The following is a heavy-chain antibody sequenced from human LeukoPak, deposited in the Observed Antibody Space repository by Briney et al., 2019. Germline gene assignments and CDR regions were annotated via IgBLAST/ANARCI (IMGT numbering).Heavy chain of an antibody. Sequence: PGGSLRLPCAASGFTFSSYRMIWVRQAPGKGLEWVSSISSSSSYIYYADSVKGRFTISRDNAKNSLYLQMNSLRAEDTAVYYCARDLRYCSGGSYYSDWYFDLWGRGTLVTVSS. V-gene: IGHV3-21*01. CDR3: ARDLRYCSGGSYYSDWYFDL. CDR2: ISSSSSYI. CDR1: GFTFSSYR. J-gene: IGHJ2*01. D-gene: IGHD2-15*01.